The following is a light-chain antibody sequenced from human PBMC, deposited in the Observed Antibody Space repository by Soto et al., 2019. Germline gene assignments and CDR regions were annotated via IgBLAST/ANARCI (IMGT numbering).Light chain of an antibody. J-gene: IGKJ1*01. Sequence: IVLTQSPGTLSLSPWERATLSCRASQSVSSSYLAWYQQKPGQAPRLLIYGASSRPTGIPDRFSGSGSVTDFTLTISRLEPEDFAVYFCQQYGSSPRTFGQGTKVDIK. CDR3: QQYGSSPRT. CDR1: QSVSSSY. V-gene: IGKV3-20*01. CDR2: GAS.